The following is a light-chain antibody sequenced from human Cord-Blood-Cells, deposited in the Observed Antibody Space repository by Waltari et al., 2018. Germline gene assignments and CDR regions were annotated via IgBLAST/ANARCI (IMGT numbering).Light chain of an antibody. J-gene: IGLJ3*02. CDR1: TSDVGGYTS. Sequence: QSALTQPASVSGSPGQSITISCTGTTSDVGGYTSVSWYQQHPGKPPKLMIDDVSKRPSGVSNRFSGSKSGNTASLTISGLQAEDEADYYCSSYTSSSTWVFGGGTKLTVL. CDR2: DVS. CDR3: SSYTSSSTWV. V-gene: IGLV2-14*01.